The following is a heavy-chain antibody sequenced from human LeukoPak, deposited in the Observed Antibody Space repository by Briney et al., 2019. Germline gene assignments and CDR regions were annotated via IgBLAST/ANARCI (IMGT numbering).Heavy chain of an antibody. Sequence: SETLSLTGTVCGGSINSSDHDWAWIRQPPGKGLEWIGSKYYSGDTYYSPSLKSRVTIAVDTSRNKFALKLNSVTAADTAVYFCARHRLEGDTFDIWGPGTKVTVSS. CDR3: ARHRLEGDTFDI. D-gene: IGHD3-16*01. J-gene: IGHJ3*02. CDR2: KYYSGDT. CDR1: GGSINSSDHD. V-gene: IGHV4-39*01.